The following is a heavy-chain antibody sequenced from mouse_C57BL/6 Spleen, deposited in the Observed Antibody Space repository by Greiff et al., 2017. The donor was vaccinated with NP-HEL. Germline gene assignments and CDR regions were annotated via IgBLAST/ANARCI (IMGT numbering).Heavy chain of an antibody. J-gene: IGHJ4*01. D-gene: IGHD1-1*01. V-gene: IGHV1-61*01. CDR2: IYPSDSET. CDR3: ARPHYYCSSYGYYAMDY. Sequence: VQLQQSGAELVRPGSSVKLSCKASGYTFTSYWMDWVKQRPGQGLEWIGNIYPSDSETHYNQKFKDKATLTVDKSSRTAYMQLSSLTSEDSAFYYCARPHYYCSSYGYYAMDYWGQGTSVTVSS. CDR1: GYTFTSYW.